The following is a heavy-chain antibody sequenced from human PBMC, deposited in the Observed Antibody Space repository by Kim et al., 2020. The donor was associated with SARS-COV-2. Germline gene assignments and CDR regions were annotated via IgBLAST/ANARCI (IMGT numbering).Heavy chain of an antibody. Sequence: KSRVTISVDTSKNQFSLKLSSVTAADTAVYYCARPLGRGGYSYGTGYFDLWGRGTLVTVSS. D-gene: IGHD5-18*01. CDR3: ARPLGRGGYSYGTGYFDL. V-gene: IGHV4-34*01. J-gene: IGHJ2*01.